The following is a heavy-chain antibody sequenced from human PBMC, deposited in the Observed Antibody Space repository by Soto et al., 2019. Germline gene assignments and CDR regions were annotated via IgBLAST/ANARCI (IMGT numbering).Heavy chain of an antibody. J-gene: IGHJ4*02. V-gene: IGHV3-11*06. Sequence: PGGSLRLSCAASGFTFSDYYMSWIRQAPGKGLEWVSYISSSSSYTNYADSVKGRFTISRDNAKNSLYLQMNSLRAEDTAVYYCARSPGYYDEYFDYWGQGTLVTVSS. CDR1: GFTFSDYY. CDR2: ISSSSSYT. CDR3: ARSPGYYDEYFDY. D-gene: IGHD3-3*01.